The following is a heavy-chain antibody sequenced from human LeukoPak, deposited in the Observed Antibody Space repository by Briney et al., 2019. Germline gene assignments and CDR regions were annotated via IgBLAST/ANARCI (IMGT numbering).Heavy chain of an antibody. CDR3: ARDLNTAMSDY. J-gene: IGHJ4*02. D-gene: IGHD5-18*01. V-gene: IGHV3-20*04. CDR1: GFTFDDYG. CDR2: INWNGGST. Sequence: GGSLRLSCGASGFTFDDYGMSWVRQAPGKGLEWVSGINWNGGSTGYADSVKGRFTISRDNAKNSLYLQMNSLRAEDTALYYCARDLNTAMSDYWGQGTLVTVSS.